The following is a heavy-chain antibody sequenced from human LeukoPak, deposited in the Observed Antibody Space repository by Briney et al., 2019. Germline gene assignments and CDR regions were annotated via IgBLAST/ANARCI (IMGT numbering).Heavy chain of an antibody. V-gene: IGHV3-21*01. J-gene: IGHJ4*02. Sequence: GGSLRLSCAASGFTFSSYSMNWVRQAPGKGLEWVSSISSSSSYIYYADSVKGRFTISRDNAKNSLYLQMNSLRAEDTAVYYCASSYGGYTMSPFDYWGQGTLVTVSS. CDR3: ASSYGGYTMSPFDY. D-gene: IGHD5-12*01. CDR1: GFTFSSYS. CDR2: ISSSSSYI.